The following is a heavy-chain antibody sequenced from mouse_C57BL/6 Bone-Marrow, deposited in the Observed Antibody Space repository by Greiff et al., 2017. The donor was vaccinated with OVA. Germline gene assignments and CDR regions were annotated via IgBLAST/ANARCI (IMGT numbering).Heavy chain of an antibody. CDR1: GFNIKDDY. Sequence: EVQLVESGAELVRPGASVKLSCTASGFNIKDDYMHWVKQRPEQGLEWIGWIDPENGDTEYASKFQGKATITADTSSNTAYLQLSSLTSEDTAVYYCTTDYYGSSYWYFDVWGTGTTVTVSS. V-gene: IGHV14-4*01. CDR3: TTDYYGSSYWYFDV. J-gene: IGHJ1*03. CDR2: IDPENGDT. D-gene: IGHD1-1*01.